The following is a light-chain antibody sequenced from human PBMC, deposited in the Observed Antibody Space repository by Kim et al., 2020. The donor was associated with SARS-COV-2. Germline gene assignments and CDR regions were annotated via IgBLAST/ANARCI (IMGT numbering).Light chain of an antibody. CDR3: GTWDTSLSAGV. J-gene: IGLJ3*02. Sequence: QSVLTQPPSVSAAPGQRVTISCSGTSSNIGRNYVSWYQQFPGTAPKLLIYDNNKRPSGIPDRFSGSQSGTSATLGITGLQTGDEANYYCGTWDTSLSAGVFGGGTQLTVL. V-gene: IGLV1-51*01. CDR1: SSNIGRNY. CDR2: DNN.